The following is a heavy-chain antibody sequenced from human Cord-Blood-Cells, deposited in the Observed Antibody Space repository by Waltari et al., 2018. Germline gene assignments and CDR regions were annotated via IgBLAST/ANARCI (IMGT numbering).Heavy chain of an antibody. D-gene: IGHD3-3*01. Sequence: QLQLQESGPGLVKPSETLSLTCTVSGGSISSSSYYWGWIRQPPGKGLEWIGSIYYSGSTYYNPSLKSRVTISVDTSKNQFSLKLGSVTAADTAVYYCARLDFWSGYYDYWGQGTLVTVSS. CDR2: IYYSGST. CDR1: GGSISSSSYY. J-gene: IGHJ4*02. V-gene: IGHV4-39*01. CDR3: ARLDFWSGYYDY.